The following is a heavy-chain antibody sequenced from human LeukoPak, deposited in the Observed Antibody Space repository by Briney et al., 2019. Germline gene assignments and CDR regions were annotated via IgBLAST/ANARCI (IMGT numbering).Heavy chain of an antibody. D-gene: IGHD6-6*01. CDR3: ARVEYSSSSIHFDY. J-gene: IGHJ4*02. Sequence: PSETLSLTCTVSGYSISSGYYWGWIRQPPGKGLEWIGSIYHSGSTYYNPSLKSRVTISVDTSKNQFSLKLSSVTAADTAVYYCARVEYSSSSIHFDYWGQGTLVTVSS. CDR2: IYHSGST. V-gene: IGHV4-38-2*02. CDR1: GYSISSGYY.